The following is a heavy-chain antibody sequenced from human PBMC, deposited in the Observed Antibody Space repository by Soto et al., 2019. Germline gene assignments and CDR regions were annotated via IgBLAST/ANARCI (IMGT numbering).Heavy chain of an antibody. Sequence: QVQLVQSGAEVTKPGASVKVSCKASGYTFTTYGISWVRQAPGQGLEWMGWISAHNGDTDFAQKFQGRVTMTADTSTSTAYMELRSLRPDDTAVYYCARVAPRLVVTAVNNWFDPWGQGTLVTVSS. CDR3: ARVAPRLVVTAVNNWFDP. J-gene: IGHJ5*02. CDR1: GYTFTTYG. CDR2: ISAHNGDT. D-gene: IGHD2-21*02. V-gene: IGHV1-18*01.